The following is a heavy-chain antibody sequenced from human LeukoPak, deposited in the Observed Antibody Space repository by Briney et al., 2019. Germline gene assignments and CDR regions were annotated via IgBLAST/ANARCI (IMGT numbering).Heavy chain of an antibody. CDR1: GFTFSSYG. J-gene: IGHJ2*01. Sequence: PGGSLRLSCAASGFTFSSYGMSWVRQAPGKGLEWVSAISGSGGSTYYADSVKGRFTISRDNSKNTLYLQMNSLRAEDTAVYYCAKRCQLLIYWYFDLWGRGTLVTVSS. V-gene: IGHV3-23*01. CDR3: AKRCQLLIYWYFDL. CDR2: ISGSGGST. D-gene: IGHD2-2*01.